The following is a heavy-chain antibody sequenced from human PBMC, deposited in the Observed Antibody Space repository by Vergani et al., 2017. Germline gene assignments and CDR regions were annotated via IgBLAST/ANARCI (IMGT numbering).Heavy chain of an antibody. V-gene: IGHV3-30*18. CDR1: GFTFSSYA. D-gene: IGHD4-17*01. CDR2: ISYDGSNK. J-gene: IGHJ4*02. Sequence: VQLLESGGGLVQPGGSLRLSCAASGFTFSSYAMSWVRQAPGKGLEWVAVISYDGSNKYYADSVKGRFTISRDNSKNTLYLQMNSLRAEDTAVYYCAKFTTVTTFDYWGQGTLVTVSS. CDR3: AKFTTVTTFDY.